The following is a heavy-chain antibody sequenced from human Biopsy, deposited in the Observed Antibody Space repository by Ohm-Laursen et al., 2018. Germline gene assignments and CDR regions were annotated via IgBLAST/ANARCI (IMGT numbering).Heavy chain of an antibody. Sequence: SVKVPCKASGGPFSSFGISWVRQAPGQGLEWMGEINSMFGTTNYAQTFQGRVTITADESTSTAYMEVSSLRSEDTAVYYCAKRGVERGRPLAYWGQGTLVTVSS. D-gene: IGHD1-1*01. CDR2: INSMFGTT. CDR3: AKRGVERGRPLAY. V-gene: IGHV1-69*13. CDR1: GGPFSSFG. J-gene: IGHJ4*02.